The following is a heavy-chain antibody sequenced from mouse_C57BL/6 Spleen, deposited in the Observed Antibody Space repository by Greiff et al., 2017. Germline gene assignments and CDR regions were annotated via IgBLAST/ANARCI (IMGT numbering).Heavy chain of an antibody. D-gene: IGHD1-1*01. Sequence: VKLMESGAELVKPGASVKISCKASGYAFSSYWMNWVKQRPGKGLEWIGQIYPGDGDTNYNGKFKGKDTLTADKSSSTAYMQLSSLTSEDSAVYFCARGDYGNLFAYWGQGTLVTVSA. CDR2: IYPGDGDT. J-gene: IGHJ3*01. CDR1: GYAFSSYW. V-gene: IGHV1-80*01. CDR3: ARGDYGNLFAY.